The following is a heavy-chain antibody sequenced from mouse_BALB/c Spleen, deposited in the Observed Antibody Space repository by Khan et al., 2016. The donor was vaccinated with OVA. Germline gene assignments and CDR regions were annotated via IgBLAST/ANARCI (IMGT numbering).Heavy chain of an antibody. CDR1: GYSITSDYA. J-gene: IGHJ1*01. Sequence: EVQLQESGPGLVKPSQSLTLTCTVTGYSITSDYAWNWIRQFPGSKLEWMGYIPYSGSTSYNPSLKSRISITRDTSKNQFFLQLNSVTTEDTATYDCARRSVWGAGTTVTVSS. V-gene: IGHV3-2*02. CDR3: ARRSV. CDR2: IPYSGST.